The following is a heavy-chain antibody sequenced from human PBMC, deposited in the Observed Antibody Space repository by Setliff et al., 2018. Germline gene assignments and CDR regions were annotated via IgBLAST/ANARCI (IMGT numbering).Heavy chain of an antibody. V-gene: IGHV4-59*01. D-gene: IGHD3-22*01. CDR1: GGSISGYY. CDR2: MYYSGTT. Sequence: SETLSLTCTVSGGSISGYYWSWVRQPPGKGLGFIGYMYYSGTTNYNPSLKSRVTISLDTSRNQSSLKLKSVTAADTALYYCVRWVYDSSGSRFDPWGQGTLVTVSS. J-gene: IGHJ5*02. CDR3: VRWVYDSSGSRFDP.